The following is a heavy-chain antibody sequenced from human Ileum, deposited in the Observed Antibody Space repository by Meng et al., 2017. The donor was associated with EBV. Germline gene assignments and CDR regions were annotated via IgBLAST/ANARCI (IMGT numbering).Heavy chain of an antibody. J-gene: IGHJ5*02. CDR3: AYYFVGRGGPGS. CDR2: MYDSENA. CDR1: GGSGSSNDYH. D-gene: IGHD3-9*01. V-gene: IGHV4-61*03. Sequence: QVHLQGSGPGLVKPSETLSLTCPVSGGSGSSNDYHWSWIRQPPGKGLEWIGCMYDSENAKYNPSLNSRVTISIDTTRNHFVLKLTSVTAADTAVYYCAYYFVGRGGPGSWGQGTLVTVSS.